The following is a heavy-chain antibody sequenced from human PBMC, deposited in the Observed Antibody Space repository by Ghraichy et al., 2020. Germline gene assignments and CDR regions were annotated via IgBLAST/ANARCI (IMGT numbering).Heavy chain of an antibody. V-gene: IGHV1-2*06. CDR2: INPNSGGT. CDR1: GYTFTGYY. J-gene: IGHJ6*02. D-gene: IGHD2-15*01. CDR3: ARVRCSGGSCYSWRSTYYYYGMDV. Sequence: ASVKVSCKASGYTFTGYYMHWVRQAPGQGLEWMGRINPNSGGTNYAQKFQGRVTMTRDTSISTAYMELSRLRSDDTAVYYCARVRCSGGSCYSWRSTYYYYGMDVWGQGTTVTVSS.